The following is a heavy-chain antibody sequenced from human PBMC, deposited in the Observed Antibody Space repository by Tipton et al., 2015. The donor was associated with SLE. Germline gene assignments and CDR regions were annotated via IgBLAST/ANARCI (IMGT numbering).Heavy chain of an antibody. Sequence: TLSLTCSVSGDSTSSSNYYWGWIRQPPGKGLEWIGTVYYSGTTYYKQSLKTRVTISIDTSKNQFSLKVTSVTAADTAVYYCARLIKGRPDYYYYYAMDVWGQGTTVTVSS. J-gene: IGHJ6*02. V-gene: IGHV4-39*07. CDR3: ARLIKGRPDYYYYYAMDV. CDR2: VYYSGTT. D-gene: IGHD2-8*01. CDR1: GDSTSSSNYY.